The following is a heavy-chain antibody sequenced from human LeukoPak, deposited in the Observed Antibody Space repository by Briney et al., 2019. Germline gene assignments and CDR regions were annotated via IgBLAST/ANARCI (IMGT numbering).Heavy chain of an antibody. V-gene: IGHV4-59*01. Sequence: SETLSLTCTVSGGSISSYYWSWIRQPPGKGLEWIGCIYYSGSTNYNPSLKSRVTMSVDTSKNQFSLKLSSVTAADTAVYYCARDRVGYSYGSFVYWGQGTLVTVSS. D-gene: IGHD5-18*01. J-gene: IGHJ4*02. CDR1: GGSISSYY. CDR3: ARDRVGYSYGSFVY. CDR2: IYYSGST.